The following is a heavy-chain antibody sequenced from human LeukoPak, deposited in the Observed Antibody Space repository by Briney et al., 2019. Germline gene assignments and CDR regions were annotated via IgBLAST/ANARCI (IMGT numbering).Heavy chain of an antibody. J-gene: IGHJ5*01. CDR3: TRAGYSSGFDS. D-gene: IGHD6-19*01. CDR2: INSDGDSI. V-gene: IGHV3-74*03. CDR1: GFTSSGYW. Sequence: GGSLRLSCAASGFTSSGYWMHWVRQAPGKGLVWVSRINSDGDSITYADSVKGRFTISRDNAKNTLYLQMNSLIAEDTAVYFCTRAGYSSGFDSWGQGTLVTVSS.